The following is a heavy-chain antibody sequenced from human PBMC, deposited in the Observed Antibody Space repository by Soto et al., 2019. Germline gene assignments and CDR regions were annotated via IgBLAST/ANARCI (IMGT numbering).Heavy chain of an antibody. CDR2: IYYSGST. Sequence: PSETLSLTCTVSGRSISSSSYYWGWIRQPPGKGLEWIGSIYYSGSTYYNPSLKSRVTISVDTSKNQFSLKLSSVTAADTAVYYCAAPYSSSWFIGEYYFDYWGQGTLVTVSS. CDR3: AAPYSSSWFIGEYYFDY. V-gene: IGHV4-39*01. CDR1: GRSISSSSYY. J-gene: IGHJ4*02. D-gene: IGHD6-13*01.